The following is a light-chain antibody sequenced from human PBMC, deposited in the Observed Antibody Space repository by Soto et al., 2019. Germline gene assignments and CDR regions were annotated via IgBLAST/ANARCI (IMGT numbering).Light chain of an antibody. V-gene: IGKV1-17*03. CDR2: TAS. CDR1: QAINNY. J-gene: IGKJ5*01. Sequence: DIQMTQSPSAMSASVGDRVTIXXRASQAINNYLAWFQQKPGKVPKRXIYTASSLQSGVPSRFSGSGSGTEFTLTISSLQPEDSATYYCLQHKSYPITFGQGTRLEIK. CDR3: LQHKSYPIT.